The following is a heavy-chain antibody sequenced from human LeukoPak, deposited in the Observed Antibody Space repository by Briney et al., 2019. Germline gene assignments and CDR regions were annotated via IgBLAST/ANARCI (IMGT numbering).Heavy chain of an antibody. Sequence: SETLSLTCTVSGGSISSGDYYWSWIRQPPGKGLEWIGYIYYSGSTYYNPSLKSRVTISVDTSKNQFSLKLSSVTAADTAVYYCARAPYSSGWSCFDYWGQGTLVTVSS. J-gene: IGHJ4*02. CDR1: GGSISSGDYY. V-gene: IGHV4-30-4*01. D-gene: IGHD6-19*01. CDR2: IYYSGST. CDR3: ARAPYSSGWSCFDY.